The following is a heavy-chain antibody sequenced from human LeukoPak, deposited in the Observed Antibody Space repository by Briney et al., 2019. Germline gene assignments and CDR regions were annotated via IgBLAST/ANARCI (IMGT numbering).Heavy chain of an antibody. D-gene: IGHD5-18*01. CDR1: GASISSYY. CDR2: IYYSGNT. J-gene: IGHJ4*02. CDR3: ARGSSWGYSYGYDY. Sequence: SETLSLTCTVSGASISSYYWSWIRQSPGKGLEWIGYIYYSGNTNYNPSLKSRVTISVDTSKNQFSLKLSSVTAADTAVYYCARGSSWGYSYGYDYWGQGTLVTVSP. V-gene: IGHV4-59*01.